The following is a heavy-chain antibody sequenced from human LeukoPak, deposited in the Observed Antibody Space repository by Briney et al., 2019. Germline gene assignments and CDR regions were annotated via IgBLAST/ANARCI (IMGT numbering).Heavy chain of an antibody. J-gene: IGHJ4*02. CDR1: GGSISSGSYY. D-gene: IGHD6-19*01. CDR2: IYTSGSI. Sequence: SQTLSLTCTVSGGSISSGSYYWSWIRQPAGKRLEWIGRIYTSGSINYNPSLKSRVTISGDMSKNQFSLKLSSVTAADTAVYYCARDIGWIDYWGQGTLVTVSS. CDR3: ARDIGWIDY. V-gene: IGHV4-61*02.